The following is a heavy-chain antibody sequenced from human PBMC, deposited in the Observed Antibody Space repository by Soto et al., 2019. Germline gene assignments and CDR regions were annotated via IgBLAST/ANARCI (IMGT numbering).Heavy chain of an antibody. CDR1: GGSIISGDYY. D-gene: IGHD3-10*01. Sequence: PSETLSLTCTVSGGSIISGDYYFSCMRQPPGRGLELIGYIFHSWSTYYTPSLKSRVTISLDTSKNQFSLKLSSVTAADTAVYYCASRSYYYGSIDYWGQGTLVTVSS. CDR2: IFHSWST. V-gene: IGHV4-30-4*01. CDR3: ASRSYYYGSIDY. J-gene: IGHJ4*02.